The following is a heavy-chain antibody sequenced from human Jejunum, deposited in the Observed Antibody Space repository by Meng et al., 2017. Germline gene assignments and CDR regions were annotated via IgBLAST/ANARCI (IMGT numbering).Heavy chain of an antibody. CDR2: AST. CDR3: ARDHWGSLDY. Sequence: QVQLPESGPGLVRPSETLSLICAVSGGSVSSSGYQWGWIRQPPGKGLEWIGYASTNYNPSLKSRVTISLDTSKNQFSLKLTSATAADTAVYYCARDHWGSLDYWGQGILVTVSS. J-gene: IGHJ4*02. D-gene: IGHD7-27*01. V-gene: IGHV4-61*08. CDR1: GGSVSSSGYQ.